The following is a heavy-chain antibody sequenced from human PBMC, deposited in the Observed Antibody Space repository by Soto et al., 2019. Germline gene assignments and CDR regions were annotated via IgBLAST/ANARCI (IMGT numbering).Heavy chain of an antibody. V-gene: IGHV2-5*02. CDR3: AAANYSDFSNGFGRGFDS. Sequence: QITLKESGPTLVRPTQTLTLTCTFSGFSLITSGVGVGWVRQPPGKALEWLAVVYWDDDRRYSPSLRSRLSLTSDTSRNQVFLKMTNMAPVDTGTYFCAAANYSDFSNGFGRGFDSWGQGILVNVSS. D-gene: IGHD3-3*01. CDR2: VYWDDDR. CDR1: GFSLITSGVG. J-gene: IGHJ5*01.